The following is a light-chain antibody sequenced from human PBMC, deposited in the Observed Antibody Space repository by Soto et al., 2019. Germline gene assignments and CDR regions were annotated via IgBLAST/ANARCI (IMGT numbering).Light chain of an antibody. CDR3: QQYGSSPQT. CDR1: QSVSSSY. J-gene: IGKJ1*01. V-gene: IGKV3-20*01. Sequence: EIVLTQSPGTLSLSPGERATLCCRASQSVSSSYLAWYQQKPGQAPRLLIYGASSRATGIPDRFSGSGSGTDFTLTISGLEPEDFAVYYCQQYGSSPQTFGQGTKVDI. CDR2: GAS.